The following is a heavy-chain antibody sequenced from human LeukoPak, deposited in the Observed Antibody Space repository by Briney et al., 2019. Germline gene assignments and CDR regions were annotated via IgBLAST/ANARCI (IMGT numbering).Heavy chain of an antibody. CDR2: ISFDGSNI. Sequence: GGSLRLSCGASGFTFRNYAMHWVRQAPGKGLEWVAIISFDGSNIQFGDSVRGRFTISIDNPKNTVFLQMNSLRGDDTAVYYCARDLVVAGENWFDPWGQGTLVTVSS. D-gene: IGHD6-19*01. V-gene: IGHV3-30*03. CDR3: ARDLVVAGENWFDP. J-gene: IGHJ5*02. CDR1: GFTFRNYA.